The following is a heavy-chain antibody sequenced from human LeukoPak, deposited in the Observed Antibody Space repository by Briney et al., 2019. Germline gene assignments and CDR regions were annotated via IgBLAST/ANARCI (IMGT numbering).Heavy chain of an antibody. V-gene: IGHV1-69*04. J-gene: IGHJ4*02. D-gene: IGHD2-21*02. CDR3: ARSRAYCGGDCYTDTFDY. CDR1: GGTFSLYA. CDR2: VLPFLGIA. Sequence: SVKVSFTSSGGTFSLYAISWARQAPGQGLEWVGRVLPFLGIANYAQKFQGRVTITADKSTSTAYMELSSLRSEDTAVYYCARSRAYCGGDCYTDTFDYWGQGTLVTVSS.